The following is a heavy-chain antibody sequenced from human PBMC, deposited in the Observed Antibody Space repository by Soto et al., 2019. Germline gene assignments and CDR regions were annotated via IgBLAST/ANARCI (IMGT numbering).Heavy chain of an antibody. V-gene: IGHV4-31*03. CDR3: AVLGATTGY. Sequence: QVQLQESGPGLVKPSQTLSLTCTVSGASINTGDYYWSWVRQLPGKGLDWIAYIYYTGSTYYNPSLDSRVAISADTAKNQFSLKVTSVTAADTGVYYCAVLGATTGYWGQGTLVAFSS. CDR1: GASINTGDYY. J-gene: IGHJ4*02. D-gene: IGHD1-26*01. CDR2: IYYTGST.